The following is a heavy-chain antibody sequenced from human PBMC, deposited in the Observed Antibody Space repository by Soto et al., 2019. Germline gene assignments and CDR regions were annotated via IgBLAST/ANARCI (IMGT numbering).Heavy chain of an antibody. CDR2: IKCSGGET. J-gene: IGHJ4*02. Sequence: GASVKVSCKTSGYTFTNYYMHWVRQAPGQGLEWMGIIKCSGGETTYAQRFLGRVTMTSDTSTSTVYMEVSSLRSEDTAVYYCARARDMAAAGTAGAYWGQGTLVTVSS. D-gene: IGHD6-13*01. CDR3: ARARDMAAAGTAGAY. V-gene: IGHV1-46*01. CDR1: GYTFTNYY.